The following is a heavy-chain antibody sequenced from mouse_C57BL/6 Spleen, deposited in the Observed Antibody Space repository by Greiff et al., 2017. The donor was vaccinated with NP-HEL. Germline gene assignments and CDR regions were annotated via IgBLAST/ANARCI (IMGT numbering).Heavy chain of an antibody. D-gene: IGHD2-2*01. Sequence: VQLQQSGAELVRPGASVTLSCKASGYTFTDYEMHWVKQTPVHGLEWIGAIDPETGGTAYNQKFKGKAILTADKSSSTAYMELRSLTSEDSAVYYCTGGLRRRNYFDYWGQGTTLTVSS. J-gene: IGHJ2*01. CDR2: IDPETGGT. CDR1: GYTFTDYE. V-gene: IGHV1-15*01. CDR3: TGGLRRRNYFDY.